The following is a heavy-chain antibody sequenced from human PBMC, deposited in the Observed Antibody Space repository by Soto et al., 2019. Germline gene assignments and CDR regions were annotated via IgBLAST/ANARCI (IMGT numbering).Heavy chain of an antibody. J-gene: IGHJ6*02. CDR2: ISYDGSNK. V-gene: IGHV3-30*18. Sequence: QVQLVESGGGVVQPGRSLRLSCAASGFTFSSYGMHWVRQAPGKGLEWVAVISYDGSNKYYADSVKGRFTISRDNSKNRLYLQLNSLRAEYKAVYYCAKDVGVGATPGLGDYYYYYGMDVWGQGTTVTVSS. CDR3: AKDVGVGATPGLGDYYYYYGMDV. CDR1: GFTFSSYG. D-gene: IGHD1-26*01.